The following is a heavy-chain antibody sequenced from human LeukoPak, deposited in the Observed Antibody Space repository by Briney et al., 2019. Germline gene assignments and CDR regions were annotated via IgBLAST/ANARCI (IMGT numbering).Heavy chain of an antibody. D-gene: IGHD5-18*01. V-gene: IGHV5-51*01. CDR2: IHPGDSDT. Sequence: KPGESLKISCKASGYRFTRYSIGWARQMPGKGLEWMGIIHPGDSDTRYSPSFEGQVTISADKSISTAYLQWSSLKASDTAMYYCSSTRSWHRYGYGYWGQGTLVTVSS. J-gene: IGHJ4*02. CDR1: GYRFTRYS. CDR3: SSTRSWHRYGYGY.